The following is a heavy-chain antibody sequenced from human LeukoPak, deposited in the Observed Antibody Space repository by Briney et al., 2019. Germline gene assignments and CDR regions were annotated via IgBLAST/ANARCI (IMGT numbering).Heavy chain of an antibody. J-gene: IGHJ3*02. V-gene: IGHV4-59*01. CDR2: VYYSGST. CDR3: AKSNGYGLVDI. Sequence: PSETLSLTCTVSGDFITAYYWSWIRQPPGKGLEWIGYVYYSGSTEYNPSLRSRVTISLERSKHQFSLKLTSVTAADTAVYYCAKSNGYGLVDIWGQGTMVTVSS. CDR1: GDFITAYY. D-gene: IGHD3-10*01.